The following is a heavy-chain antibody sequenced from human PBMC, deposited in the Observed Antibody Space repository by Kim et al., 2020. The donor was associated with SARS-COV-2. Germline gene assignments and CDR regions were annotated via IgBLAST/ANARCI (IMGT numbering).Heavy chain of an antibody. V-gene: IGHV4-39*01. J-gene: IGHJ3*02. CDR1: GGSISSSSYY. D-gene: IGHD3-16*01. Sequence: SETLSLTCTVSGGSISSSSYYWGWIRQPPGKGLEWIGSIYYSGSTYYNPYLKSRVTISVDTSKNQFSLKLSSVTAADTAVYYCASLVWGTDPIAFDIWGQGTMVTVSS. CDR3: ASLVWGTDPIAFDI. CDR2: IYYSGST.